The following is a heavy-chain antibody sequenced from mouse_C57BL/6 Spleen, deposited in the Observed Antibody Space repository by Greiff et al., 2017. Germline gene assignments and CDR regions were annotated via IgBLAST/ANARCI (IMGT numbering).Heavy chain of an antibody. V-gene: IGHV1-15*01. D-gene: IGHD2-3*01. J-gene: IGHJ2*01. CDR3: TRGLLRPYDY. Sequence: VQLQQSGAELVRPGASVTLSCKASGYTFTDYEMHWVKQTPVHGLEWIGAIDPETGGTAYNQKFKGKAILTADKSSSTAYMELRSLTSADSAVYYYTRGLLRPYDYWGQGTTLTVSS. CDR1: GYTFTDYE. CDR2: IDPETGGT.